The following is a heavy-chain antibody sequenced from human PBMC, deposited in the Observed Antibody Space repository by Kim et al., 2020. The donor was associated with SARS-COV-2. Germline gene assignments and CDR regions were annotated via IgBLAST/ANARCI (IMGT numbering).Heavy chain of an antibody. D-gene: IGHD6-13*01. J-gene: IGHJ4*02. CDR3: AKAGSRRWYREFDY. Sequence: EESVKGRFTSSRDNSKNTLYRQMNSLRAEDTAGYYCAKAGSRRWYREFDYWGQGTLVTVSS. V-gene: IGHV3-23*01.